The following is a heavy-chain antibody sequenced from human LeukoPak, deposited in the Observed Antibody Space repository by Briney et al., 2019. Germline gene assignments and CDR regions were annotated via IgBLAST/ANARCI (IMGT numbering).Heavy chain of an antibody. Sequence: PGRSLRLSCTASGFTFGNYAVTWVRQAPGKGLEWVGFIRSKPYGGTAEYAASVQGRFTISRDDSKAIAYLEMNSLKTEDTAVYYCSRYGFVGADFDHWGRGTLVTVSS. CDR1: GFTFGNYA. CDR2: IRSKPYGGTA. D-gene: IGHD1-26*01. V-gene: IGHV3-49*04. CDR3: SRYGFVGADFDH. J-gene: IGHJ4*02.